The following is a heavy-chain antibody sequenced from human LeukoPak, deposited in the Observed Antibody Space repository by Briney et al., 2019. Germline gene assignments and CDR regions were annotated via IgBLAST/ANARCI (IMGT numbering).Heavy chain of an antibody. CDR3: ARGVGYYYDSSGYYYFDY. D-gene: IGHD3-22*01. Sequence: SQTLSLTCAVSGGSISSGGYSWSWIRQPPGKGLKWIGYIYHSGSTYYNPSLKSRVTISVDRSKNQFSLKLSSVTAADTAVYYCARGVGYYYDSSGYYYFDYWGQGTLVTVSS. J-gene: IGHJ4*02. CDR2: IYHSGST. CDR1: GGSISSGGYS. V-gene: IGHV4-30-2*01.